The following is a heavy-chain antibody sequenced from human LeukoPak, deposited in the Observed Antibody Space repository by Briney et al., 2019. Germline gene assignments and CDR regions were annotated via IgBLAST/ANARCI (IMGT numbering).Heavy chain of an antibody. CDR1: GFTFSSYW. D-gene: IGHD6-13*01. CDR3: ARDIEAAGLFLDY. Sequence: PGGFLRLSCAASGFTFSSYWMSWVRQAPGKGLEWVANTKYDGSEKYYVDSVKGRFTVSRDNAKNSLYLQMNSLRAEDTAVYYCARDIEAAGLFLDYWGQGTLVTVSS. CDR2: TKYDGSEK. J-gene: IGHJ4*02. V-gene: IGHV3-7*01.